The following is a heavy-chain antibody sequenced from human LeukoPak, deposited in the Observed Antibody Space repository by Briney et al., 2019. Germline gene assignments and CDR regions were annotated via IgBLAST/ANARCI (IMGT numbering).Heavy chain of an antibody. J-gene: IGHJ4*02. CDR3: AAVMITFGGAHQ. V-gene: IGHV4-38-2*02. CDR2: IYHSGST. D-gene: IGHD3-16*01. Sequence: SETLSLTCTVSGYSISSGYYWGWIRQPPGKGLEWIGSIYHSGSTYYNPSLKSRATISGDTAKNQFSLKLSSVTAADTAVYYCAAVMITFGGAHQWGQGTLVTVSS. CDR1: GYSISSGYY.